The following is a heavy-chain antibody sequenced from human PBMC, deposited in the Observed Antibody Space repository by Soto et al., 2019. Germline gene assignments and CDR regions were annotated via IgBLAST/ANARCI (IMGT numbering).Heavy chain of an antibody. V-gene: IGHV1-69*13. D-gene: IGHD6-19*01. CDR1: GGTYSSYA. J-gene: IGHJ5*02. CDR3: AREGYSSGHNREFDP. Sequence: SVKVSCKASGGTYSSYAISWVRQAPGQGLEWMGGIIPIFGTANYAQKFQGRVTITADESTSTDYMELSSLRSEDTAVYYCAREGYSSGHNREFDPWGQGNMVTVSS. CDR2: IIPIFGTA.